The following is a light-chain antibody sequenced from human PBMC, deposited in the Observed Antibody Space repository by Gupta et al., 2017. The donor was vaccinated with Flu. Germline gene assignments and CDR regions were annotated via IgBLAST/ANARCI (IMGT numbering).Light chain of an antibody. J-gene: IGLJ2*01. V-gene: IGLV3-21*02. CDR2: DDS. CDR3: QVWDSGRDHPGI. CDR1: NIGSKS. Sequence: SHVLTQPPSVSVAPGQTARITCGGNNIGSKSMHWYQQKPGQAPVLVVYDDSDGPSGIPERFSGSKSGNTATLTISRVEAGDEADYHCQVWDSGRDHPGIFGGGTKLTVL.